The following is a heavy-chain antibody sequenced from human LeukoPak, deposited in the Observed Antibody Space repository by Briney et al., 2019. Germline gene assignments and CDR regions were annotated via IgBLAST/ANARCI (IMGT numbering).Heavy chain of an antibody. V-gene: IGHV3-9*01. J-gene: IGHJ6*02. CDR1: GFTINDYA. Sequence: GGSLRLSCAASGFTINDYAMHWVRQAPGKGLEWVSGISWNSGTIDYPYSVKSRFTISRDNAKISMYLQMNRLRADDTALYYCATGTAKSGYRYGYSQHVDYNYGIGVWGQGTTVTVSS. D-gene: IGHD5-18*01. CDR3: ATGTAKSGYRYGYSQHVDYNYGIGV. CDR2: ISWNSGTI.